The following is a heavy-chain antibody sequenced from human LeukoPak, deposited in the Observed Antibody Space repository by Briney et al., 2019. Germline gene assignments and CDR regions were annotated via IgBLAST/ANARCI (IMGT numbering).Heavy chain of an antibody. CDR1: AFTFSNYW. D-gene: IGHD3-10*01. Sequence: GGSLRLSCAASAFTFSNYWMRWVRQAPGKGLDWVANIKQDGSEKQYVESVKGRFTISRDNAKNSLYLQMNSLRAEDTAVYYCARRGLRSQSGKPYYGSDVWGQGTTVTVSS. V-gene: IGHV3-7*01. CDR2: IKQDGSEK. CDR3: ARRGLRSQSGKPYYGSDV. J-gene: IGHJ6*02.